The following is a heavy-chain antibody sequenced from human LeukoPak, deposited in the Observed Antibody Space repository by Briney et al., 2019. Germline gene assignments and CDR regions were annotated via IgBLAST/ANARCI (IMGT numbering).Heavy chain of an antibody. CDR1: GGSISSYY. Sequence: SETLSRTCTVSGGSISSYYWSWIRQPPGKGLEWIGHIFYSGSTNYNPSLKSRVTVLVDTSKNQFSLELSSVTAADTAVYYCARAGGTKKELDYWGQGTLVTVSS. CDR3: ARAGGTKKELDY. CDR2: IFYSGST. D-gene: IGHD3-16*01. V-gene: IGHV4-59*01. J-gene: IGHJ4*02.